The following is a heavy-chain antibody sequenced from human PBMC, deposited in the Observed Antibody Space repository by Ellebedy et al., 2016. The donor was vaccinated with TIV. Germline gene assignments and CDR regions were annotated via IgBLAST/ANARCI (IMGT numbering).Heavy chain of an antibody. CDR1: GGSISRSTYY. V-gene: IGHV4-39*02. CDR3: VTARRDPYYSGMDV. Sequence: MPSETLSLTCSVSGGSISRSTYYWGWIRQPPGKGLEWIGRIHSSGVTYYNPSLKSRVPVSLAMSQNRFSLDLSSVAAADTAVYYCVTARRDPYYSGMDVWGQGTTVIVSS. CDR2: IHSSGVT. J-gene: IGHJ6*02.